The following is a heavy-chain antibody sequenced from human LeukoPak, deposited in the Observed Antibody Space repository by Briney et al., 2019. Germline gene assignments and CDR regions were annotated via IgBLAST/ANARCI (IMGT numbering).Heavy chain of an antibody. V-gene: IGHV4-31*01. J-gene: IGHJ4*02. CDR3: AREVGDYSSRNFDY. Sequence: SETLSLNCTVSAGSISSGGYSWSWIRQHPWKDLKWIGYNCYRRSTYYNPAPKSTVTISVDTSKNQVYSKLTSVPASDTAAHYCAREVGDYSSRNFDYWGQRTLVTVSS. CDR2: NCYRRST. CDR1: AGSISSGGYS. D-gene: IGHD4-17*01.